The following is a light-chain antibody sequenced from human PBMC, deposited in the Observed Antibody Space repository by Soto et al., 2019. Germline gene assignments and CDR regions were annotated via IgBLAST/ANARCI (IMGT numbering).Light chain of an antibody. CDR1: QSVNDY. Sequence: DFQVTQSPSSLSASVGDRVTITWRASQSVNDYLNWYQQRPGKAPRLLIYAASTLHSGVPSRFSGSGFGTDFSLTITSLQPEDFATYYCQQSFSTPYIFGQGTQVDIK. V-gene: IGKV1-39*01. CDR2: AAS. J-gene: IGKJ2*01. CDR3: QQSFSTPYI.